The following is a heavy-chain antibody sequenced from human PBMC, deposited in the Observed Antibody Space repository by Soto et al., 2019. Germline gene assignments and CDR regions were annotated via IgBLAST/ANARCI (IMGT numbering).Heavy chain of an antibody. Sequence: SETLSLTCTVSGGSISTYYWSWIRQPPGKGLELIGFKHYNGNTNYNPSLKSRATISLDTSKNQFSLKLSSVTAADTAVYYCVRLNPHYVSALVFDIWGRGTVVTVSS. CDR3: VRLNPHYVSALVFDI. D-gene: IGHD3-10*01. J-gene: IGHJ3*02. CDR1: GGSISTYY. CDR2: KHYNGNT. V-gene: IGHV4-59*08.